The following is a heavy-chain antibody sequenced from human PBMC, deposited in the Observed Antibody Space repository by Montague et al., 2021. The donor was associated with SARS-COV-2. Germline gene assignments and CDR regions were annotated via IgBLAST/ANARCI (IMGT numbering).Heavy chain of an antibody. J-gene: IGHJ6*02. CDR3: ARDRDWDDWCGMDV. V-gene: IGHV3-48*03. CDR1: GFIFSSYE. Sequence: SRRLSLSASGFIFSSYEMNWVRQAPGKGLEWISYISSSGGGSTKHYTDSVKGRLTISRDNAKNSLYLQMNSLRVEDTAIYYCARDRDWDDWCGMDVWGQGTTVTVSS. CDR2: ISSSGGGSTK. D-gene: IGHD2-21*01.